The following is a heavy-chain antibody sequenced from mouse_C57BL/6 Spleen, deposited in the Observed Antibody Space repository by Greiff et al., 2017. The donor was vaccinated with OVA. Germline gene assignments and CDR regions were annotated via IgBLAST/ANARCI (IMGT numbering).Heavy chain of an antibody. J-gene: IGHJ1*03. CDR2: IDPSDSYT. V-gene: IGHV1-50*01. D-gene: IGHD1-1*01. CDR1: GYTFPSYW. CDR3: ARALITTVVVHWYFDV. Sequence: VQLQQPGAELVKPGASVKLSCKASGYTFPSYWMQWVKQRPGQGLEWIGEIDPSDSYTNYNQKFKGKATLTVDTSSSTAYMQLSSLTSEDSAVYYCARALITTVVVHWYFDVWGTGTTVTVSS.